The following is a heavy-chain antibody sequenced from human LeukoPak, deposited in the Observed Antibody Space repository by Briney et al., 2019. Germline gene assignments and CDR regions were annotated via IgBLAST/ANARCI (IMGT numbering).Heavy chain of an antibody. CDR3: ARHTRRGRGYFDY. V-gene: IGHV4-34*01. Sequence: SETLSLTCAVYGGSFSGYYWSWVRQPPGKGLEWIGEINHSGSTNYNPSLKSRGTISVDTSKNQFSLKLSSVTAADTGVYYCARHTRRGRGYFDYWGQGTLVTVSS. CDR1: GGSFSGYY. D-gene: IGHD5-24*01. J-gene: IGHJ4*02. CDR2: INHSGST.